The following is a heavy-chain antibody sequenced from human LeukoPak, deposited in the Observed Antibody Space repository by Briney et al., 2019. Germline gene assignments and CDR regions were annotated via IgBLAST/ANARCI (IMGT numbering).Heavy chain of an antibody. D-gene: IGHD2-8*02. CDR1: GYTLSVYH. V-gene: IGHV1-2*02. J-gene: IGHJ5*02. CDR3: GLVASGNWWFDP. Sequence: ASVKVSCKTSGYTLSVYHIHWVRQAPGQGLEWMGWINPNSGDTNYAQQPQGRVTMTRDTSISTAYMELNSLRSDDTAVYYCGLVASGNWWFDPWGQGTLVTVPS. CDR2: INPNSGDT.